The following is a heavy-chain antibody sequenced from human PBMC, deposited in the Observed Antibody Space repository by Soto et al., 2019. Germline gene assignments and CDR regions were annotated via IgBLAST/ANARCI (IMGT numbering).Heavy chain of an antibody. D-gene: IGHD5-12*01. Sequence: VNLLESGGGLVQPGESLRLSCAASGFRFWTYSMSWVRQAPGKGLEWVSGLSGDGSATSYADSLKGRFTVSRDNSKDTLFLQMNTLRVEDTAVYYCAKTRLYDNNDYHRDGFDVWGPGTAVTVS. CDR2: LSGDGSAT. CDR1: GFRFWTYS. V-gene: IGHV3-23*01. CDR3: AKTRLYDNNDYHRDGFDV. J-gene: IGHJ3*01.